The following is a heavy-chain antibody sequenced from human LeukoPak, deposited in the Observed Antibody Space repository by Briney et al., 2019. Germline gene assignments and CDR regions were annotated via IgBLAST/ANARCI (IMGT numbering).Heavy chain of an antibody. Sequence: SETLSLTCAVYGGSFSGYYWSWIRQPQGKGLEWIGEINHSGSTNYNPSLKSRVTISVDTSKNQFSLKLSSVTAADTAVYYCARAPAGTGWFDPWGQGTLVTVSS. V-gene: IGHV4-34*01. CDR2: INHSGST. CDR1: GGSFSGYY. D-gene: IGHD6-19*01. CDR3: ARAPAGTGWFDP. J-gene: IGHJ5*02.